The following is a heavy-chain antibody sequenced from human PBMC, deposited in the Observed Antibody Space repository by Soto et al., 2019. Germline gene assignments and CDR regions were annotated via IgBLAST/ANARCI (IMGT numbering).Heavy chain of an antibody. CDR3: ASFRRIAAAGRFDY. CDR2: INHSGST. V-gene: IGHV4-34*01. Sequence: TSETLSLTCAVYGGSFSGYYWSWIRQPPGKGLEWIGEINHSGSTNYNPSLKSRVTISVDTSKNQFSLKLSSVTAADTAVYYCASFRRIAAAGRFDYWGQGTLVTVSS. D-gene: IGHD6-13*01. CDR1: GGSFSGYY. J-gene: IGHJ4*02.